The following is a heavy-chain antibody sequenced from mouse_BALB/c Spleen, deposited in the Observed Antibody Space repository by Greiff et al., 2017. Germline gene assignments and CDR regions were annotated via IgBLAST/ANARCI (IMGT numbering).Heavy chain of an antibody. Sequence: VQLKQSGPELVKPGASVKMSCKASGYTFTSYVMHWVKQKPGQGLEWIGYINPYNDGTKYNEKFKGKATLTSDKSSSTAYMELSSLTSEDSAVYYCARVQYDNNDYAMDYWGQGTSVTASS. CDR3: ARVQYDNNDYAMDY. J-gene: IGHJ4*01. V-gene: IGHV1-14*01. CDR1: GYTFTSYV. CDR2: INPYNDGT. D-gene: IGHD2-10*02.